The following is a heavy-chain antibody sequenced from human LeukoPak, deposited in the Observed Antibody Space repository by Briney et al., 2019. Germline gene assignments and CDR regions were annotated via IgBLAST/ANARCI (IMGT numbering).Heavy chain of an antibody. D-gene: IGHD3-10*01. J-gene: IGHJ4*02. CDR3: AKDEFSY. CDR1: GFTFSSYG. Sequence: GGSLRLSCAASGFTFSSYGMHWVRQAPGKGLEWVAVISYDGSNKYYADSVKGRFTISRDNSKNTLYLQMNSLRAEDTAVYYCAKDEFSYWGQGTLVTVFS. CDR2: ISYDGSNK. V-gene: IGHV3-30*18.